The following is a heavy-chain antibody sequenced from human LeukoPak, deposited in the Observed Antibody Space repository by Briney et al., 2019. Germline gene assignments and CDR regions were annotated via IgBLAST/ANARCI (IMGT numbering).Heavy chain of an antibody. J-gene: IGHJ4*02. D-gene: IGHD6-19*01. Sequence: GGSLRLSCAASGFTFSNYWMHWVRQAPGKGLAWVSRINPDGTTTSYADSVKGRFTISRDNAKDTVYLQMNSLRAEDTAVYYCARVSIGWYSFDYWGQGTLVTVSS. V-gene: IGHV3-74*01. CDR1: GFTFSNYW. CDR2: INPDGTTT. CDR3: ARVSIGWYSFDY.